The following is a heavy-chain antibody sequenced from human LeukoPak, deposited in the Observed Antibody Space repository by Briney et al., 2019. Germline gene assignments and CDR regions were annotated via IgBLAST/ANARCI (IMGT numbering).Heavy chain of an antibody. CDR2: IYHTGST. Sequence: SETLSLTCTVSGGSISSSSYYWGWIRQPPGKGLEWIGSIYHTGSTYYNPSLKSRVTISVDRSKNQFSLKLSSVTAADTAVYYCARGGGYCSSTSCYEGYFDYWGQGTLVTVSS. CDR1: GGSISSSSYY. D-gene: IGHD2-2*01. V-gene: IGHV4-39*07. CDR3: ARGGGYCSSTSCYEGYFDY. J-gene: IGHJ4*02.